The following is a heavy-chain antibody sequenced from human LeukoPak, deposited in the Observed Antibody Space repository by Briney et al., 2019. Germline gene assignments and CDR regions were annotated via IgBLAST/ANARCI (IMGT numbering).Heavy chain of an antibody. CDR1: GGSFSGYY. CDR2: INHSGST. CDR3: ARIGYSSSWSFDY. J-gene: IGHJ4*02. Sequence: SETLSLTCAVYGGSFSGYYWSWIREPPGKGLEWIGEINHSGSTNYNPSLKSRVTISVDTSKNQFSLKLSSVTAADTAVYYCARIGYSSSWSFDYWGQGTLVTVSS. V-gene: IGHV4-34*01. D-gene: IGHD6-13*01.